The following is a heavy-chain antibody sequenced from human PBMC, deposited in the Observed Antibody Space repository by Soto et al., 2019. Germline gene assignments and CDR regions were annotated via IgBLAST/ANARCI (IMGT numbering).Heavy chain of an antibody. J-gene: IGHJ4*02. D-gene: IGHD3-22*01. CDR1: GYTFTSYG. CDR2: ISAYNGNT. Sequence: GASVKVSCKASGYTFTSYGISWVRQAPGQGLEWMGWISAYNGNTNYAQKLQGRVTMTTDTSTSIAYMELRSLRSDDTAVYYCARVSYYDSSGCGDYWGQGTLVTVSS. CDR3: ARVSYYDSSGCGDY. V-gene: IGHV1-18*04.